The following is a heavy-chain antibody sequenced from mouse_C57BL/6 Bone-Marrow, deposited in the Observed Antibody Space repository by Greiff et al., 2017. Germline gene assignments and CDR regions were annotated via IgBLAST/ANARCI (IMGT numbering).Heavy chain of an antibody. J-gene: IGHJ3*01. Sequence: VQLKQSGAELVRPGASVKLSCTASGFNIKDDYMHWVKQRPEQGLEWIGWIDPENGDTEYASKFQGKATITADTSSNTAYLQLSSLTSEDTAVYYCTTDDGYFSWFADWGQGTLVTVSA. CDR3: TTDDGYFSWFAD. V-gene: IGHV14-4*01. CDR2: IDPENGDT. D-gene: IGHD2-3*01. CDR1: GFNIKDDY.